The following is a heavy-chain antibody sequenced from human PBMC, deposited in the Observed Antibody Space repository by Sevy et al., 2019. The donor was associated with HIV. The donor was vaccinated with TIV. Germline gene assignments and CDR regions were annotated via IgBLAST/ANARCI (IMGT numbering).Heavy chain of an antibody. CDR3: ARDRGYGDYGGEFDY. CDR1: GFTFSYYS. Sequence: GGSLRLSCAASGFTFSYYSMNWVRQAPGKGLEWVSSIRSTGTDKRYADSVKGRFTISRDNAQNSRSLQMTSLRAEDTAVYYCARDRGYGDYGGEFDYWGQGTLVTVSS. J-gene: IGHJ4*02. V-gene: IGHV3-21*01. CDR2: IRSTGTDK. D-gene: IGHD4-17*01.